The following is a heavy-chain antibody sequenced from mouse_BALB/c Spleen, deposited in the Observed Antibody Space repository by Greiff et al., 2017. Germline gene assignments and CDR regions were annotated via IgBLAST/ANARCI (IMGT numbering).Heavy chain of an antibody. Sequence: EVKLMESGGGLVQPGGSLKLSCAASGFTFSSYTMSWVRQTPEKRLEWVAYISNGGGSTYYPDTVKGRFTISRDNAKNTLYLQMGSLKSEDTAMYCCARHPLITPAIYAMDDGGEGTSVTVSS. V-gene: IGHV5-12-2*01. CDR2: ISNGGGST. D-gene: IGHD1-2*01. CDR1: GFTFSSYT. CDR3: ARHPLITPAIYAMDD. J-gene: IGHJ4*01.